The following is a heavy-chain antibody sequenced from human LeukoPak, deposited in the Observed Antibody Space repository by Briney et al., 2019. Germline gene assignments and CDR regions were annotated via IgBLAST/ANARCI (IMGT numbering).Heavy chain of an antibody. D-gene: IGHD6-6*01. CDR1: GFTFSTYW. J-gene: IGHJ3*02. V-gene: IGHV3-7*01. CDR3: ATVYSSSSGKAFDI. CDR2: IKQDGSET. Sequence: GGSLRLSCAASGFTFSTYWMTWVRQAPGKGLEWVANIKQDGSETHFVDSVKGRFTISRDNAKNSLYLQMNSLRAEDTAVYFCATVYSSSSGKAFDIWGQGTMVTVSS.